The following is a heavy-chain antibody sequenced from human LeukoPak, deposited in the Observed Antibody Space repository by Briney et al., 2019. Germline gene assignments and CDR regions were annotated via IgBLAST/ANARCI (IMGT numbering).Heavy chain of an antibody. D-gene: IGHD4-17*01. Sequence: PSETLSLTCTVSGGSISSYYWSWIRQPPGKGLEWIGYIYYSGSTNYNPSLKSRVTISVDTSKNQFSLKLSSVTAADTAVYYCARVTDGDDADYWGQGTLVAVSS. CDR1: GGSISSYY. CDR3: ARVTDGDDADY. J-gene: IGHJ4*02. V-gene: IGHV4-59*01. CDR2: IYYSGST.